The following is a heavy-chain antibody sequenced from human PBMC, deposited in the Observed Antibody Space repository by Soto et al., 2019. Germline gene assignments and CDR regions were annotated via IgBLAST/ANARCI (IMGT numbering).Heavy chain of an antibody. CDR3: AKDGYCSSTSCHRRSYYYGMDV. Sequence: LXLSCTASRFTFSSYCMHWVRQAPCKGMEWVAVISYDGSNKYYADSVKGRFTISRDNSKNTLYLQMNSLRAEDTAVYYCAKDGYCSSTSCHRRSYYYGMDVWGQGTTVTVSS. CDR2: ISYDGSNK. D-gene: IGHD2-2*01. J-gene: IGHJ6*02. CDR1: RFTFSSYC. V-gene: IGHV3-30*18.